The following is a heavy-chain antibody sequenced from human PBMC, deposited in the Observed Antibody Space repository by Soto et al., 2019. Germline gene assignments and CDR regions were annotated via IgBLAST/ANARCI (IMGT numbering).Heavy chain of an antibody. CDR2: IIPIFGIP. V-gene: IGHV1-69*13. J-gene: IGHJ5*02. Sequence: WASVKVSCKESGGTFSSYAIAWVRQAPGQGLEWMGGIIPIFGIPNYAQKFQGRVAITADESTNTAYMELSSLRSDDTAVYYCAKAAQTRFNWNDLGNWFDPWGQGTLVTVSS. D-gene: IGHD1-1*01. CDR3: AKAAQTRFNWNDLGNWFDP. CDR1: GGTFSSYA.